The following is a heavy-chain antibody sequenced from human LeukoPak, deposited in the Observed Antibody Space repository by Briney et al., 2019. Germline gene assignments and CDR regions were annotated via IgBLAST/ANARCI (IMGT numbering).Heavy chain of an antibody. J-gene: IGHJ5*02. V-gene: IGHV4-4*07. CDR2: IHTSGNT. CDR1: GGSISSYS. CDR3: ARGQSGVRGANVPNLMGFDP. D-gene: IGHD3-10*01. Sequence: SETLSLTCTVSGGSISSYSWSWIRQPAGKGLEWIGRIHTSGNTNYNPSLKSRVTISIDTSKNQISLILSSVTAADTAVYFCARGQSGVRGANVPNLMGFDPWGQGTLAIVSS.